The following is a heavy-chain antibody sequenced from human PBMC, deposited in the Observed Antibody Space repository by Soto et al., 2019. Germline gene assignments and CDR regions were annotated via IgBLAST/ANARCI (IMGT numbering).Heavy chain of an antibody. D-gene: IGHD6-19*01. Sequence: SETLSLTCAVSGGSISSSNWWSWVRQPPGKGLEWIGEIYHSGSTNYNPSLKSRVTISVDKSKNQFSLKLISVTAADTAAYYCASVTIAVAGFDYWGQGTLVTVSS. V-gene: IGHV4-4*02. CDR1: GGSISSSNW. J-gene: IGHJ4*02. CDR2: IYHSGST. CDR3: ASVTIAVAGFDY.